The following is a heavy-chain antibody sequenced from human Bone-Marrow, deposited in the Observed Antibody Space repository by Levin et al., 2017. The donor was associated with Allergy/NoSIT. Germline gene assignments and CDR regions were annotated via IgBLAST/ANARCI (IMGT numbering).Heavy chain of an antibody. CDR2: INYRGVT. CDR3: ARNRIIVAGGNDYYYGMDV. Sequence: SCSVSGGSVSSGTYYWSWIRRPPRKGLEWIGYINYRGVTKYNPSLKSRVTISVDTSKNEFSLKVTSVTAADTAVYYCARNRIIVAGGNDYYYGMDVWGQGTTVTVSS. V-gene: IGHV4-61*01. D-gene: IGHD5-12*01. J-gene: IGHJ6*02. CDR1: GGSVSSGTYY.